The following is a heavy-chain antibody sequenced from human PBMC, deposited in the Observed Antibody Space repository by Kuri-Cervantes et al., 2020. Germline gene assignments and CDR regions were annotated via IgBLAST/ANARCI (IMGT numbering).Heavy chain of an antibody. CDR1: GGSFSCYY. J-gene: IGHJ5*02. CDR2: INHRVST. V-gene: IGHV4-34*01. D-gene: IGHD2/OR15-2a*01. Sequence: GSLRLSCAVYGGSFSCYYWSWIRQPPGKGLEWIGEINHRVSTNYKLSLKNRVTISVDTSKNQFSLTLSSVTAADTAVYSCARHVSIYEASGGGLWFDPWGQGTLVTVSS. CDR3: ARHVSIYEASGGGLWFDP.